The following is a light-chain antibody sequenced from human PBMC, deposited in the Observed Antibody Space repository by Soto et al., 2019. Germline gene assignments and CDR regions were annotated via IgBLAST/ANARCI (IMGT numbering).Light chain of an antibody. CDR3: QSYDTSLSAWV. J-gene: IGLJ3*02. CDR1: SSNIGSNY. Sequence: QSVLTQPPSASRTPGQRVTISCSGSSSNIGSNYVYWYQQLPGTAPKFLISSDNQRPSGVPDRFSGSKSGSSASLTISGLQAEDEADYYCQSYDTSLSAWVFGGGTKLTVL. CDR2: SDN. V-gene: IGLV1-47*02.